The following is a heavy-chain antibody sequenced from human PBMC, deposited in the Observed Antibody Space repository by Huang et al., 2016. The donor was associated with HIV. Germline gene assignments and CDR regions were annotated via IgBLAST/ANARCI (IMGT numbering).Heavy chain of an antibody. J-gene: IGHJ3*02. CDR3: ARHRSSGGVEEAFDI. D-gene: IGHD2-8*02. CDR2: INNDGSIT. V-gene: IGHV3-74*01. Sequence: EVQLVESGGGLVQPGGSLRLSCAASGFHLSRCWRDRVRQGRGKGLVWLSRINNDGSITNYADAVKGRITISRDNARNTMYVQMTTLSAGDTAVYYCARHRSSGGVEEAFDIWGPGTLVTVAS. CDR1: GFHLSRCW.